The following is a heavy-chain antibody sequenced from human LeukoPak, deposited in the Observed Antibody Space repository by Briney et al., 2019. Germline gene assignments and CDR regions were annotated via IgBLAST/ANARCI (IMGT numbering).Heavy chain of an antibody. D-gene: IGHD5-24*01. CDR2: LSGGSGQT. Sequence: GGSLRLSCAASGFSFSSYAMYWVRQTPGKGLEWVSALSGGSGQTYYADSVKGRFTISRDNSKSILYLQMNSLRAEDTALCYCAQHRVGHNLPRDYWGQGAQVTVSS. CDR1: GFSFSSYA. V-gene: IGHV3-23*01. J-gene: IGHJ4*02. CDR3: AQHRVGHNLPRDY.